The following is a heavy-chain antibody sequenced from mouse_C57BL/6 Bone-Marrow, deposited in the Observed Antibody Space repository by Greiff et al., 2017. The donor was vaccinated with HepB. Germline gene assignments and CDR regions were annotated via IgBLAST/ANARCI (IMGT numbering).Heavy chain of an antibody. CDR2: IYPGNSDT. V-gene: IGHV1-5*01. J-gene: IGHJ2*01. Sequence: EVQLQESGTVLARPGASVKMSCKTSGYTFTSYWMHWVKQRPGQGLEWIGAIYPGNSDTSYNQKFKGKAKLTAVTSASTAYMELSSLTHEDSAVYYCARGRLLSSYFDYWGQGTTLTVSS. CDR1: GYTFTSYW. D-gene: IGHD1-1*01. CDR3: ARGRLLSSYFDY.